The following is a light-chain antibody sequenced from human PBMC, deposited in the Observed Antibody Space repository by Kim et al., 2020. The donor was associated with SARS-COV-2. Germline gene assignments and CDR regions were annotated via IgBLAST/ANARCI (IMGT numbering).Light chain of an antibody. CDR3: QQYGSSPRT. Sequence: EIVLTQSPGTLSLSPGERATLSCRASQSVANNYLAWYQQKPGQAPRLLIYAASSRATGIPDRFSGSRSGTDFTLTISRLEPEDFAVYYCQQYGSSPRTFGQGTKLEI. V-gene: IGKV3-20*01. CDR1: QSVANNY. CDR2: AAS. J-gene: IGKJ2*01.